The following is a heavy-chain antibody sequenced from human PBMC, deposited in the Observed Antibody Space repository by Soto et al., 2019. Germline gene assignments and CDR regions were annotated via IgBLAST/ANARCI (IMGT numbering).Heavy chain of an antibody. D-gene: IGHD3-22*01. J-gene: IGHJ4*02. Sequence: ASVKVSCKASGYTFTSYYMHWVRQAPGQGLEWMGIINPSGGSTSYAQKFQGRVTMTRDTSTSTVYMELSSLRSEDTAVYYCTRDWSPTYYYDSSGYYYLDYWGQGTLVTV. V-gene: IGHV1-46*01. CDR1: GYTFTSYY. CDR2: INPSGGST. CDR3: TRDWSPTYYYDSSGYYYLDY.